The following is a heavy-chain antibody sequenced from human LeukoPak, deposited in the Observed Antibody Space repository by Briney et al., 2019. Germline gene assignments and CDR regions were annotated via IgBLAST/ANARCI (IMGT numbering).Heavy chain of an antibody. Sequence: SETLSLTCTVSGGSISSSSYYWGWIRQPPGKGLEWIGSIYYSGSTYYNPSLKSRVTISVDTSKNQFSLKLSSVTAADTAVYYCARIEDVTRGYNHAYYFDYWGQGTLVTVSS. CDR1: GGSISSSSYY. J-gene: IGHJ4*02. CDR2: IYYSGST. CDR3: ARIEDVTRGYNHAYYFDY. V-gene: IGHV4-39*01. D-gene: IGHD5-18*01.